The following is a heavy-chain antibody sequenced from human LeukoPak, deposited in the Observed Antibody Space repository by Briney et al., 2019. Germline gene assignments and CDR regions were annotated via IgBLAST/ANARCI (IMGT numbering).Heavy chain of an antibody. V-gene: IGHV3-48*03. Sequence: GGSLRLSCAASGFTFSNSEMNWVRQAPGEGLEWVSYISSSGSTIYYADSVKGRFTISRDNAKNSLFLQMNSLRAEDEAVYCCARDLYSSTWYAFDYWGQGTLVTVSS. CDR3: ARDLYSSTWYAFDY. CDR1: GFTFSNSE. J-gene: IGHJ4*02. D-gene: IGHD6-13*01. CDR2: ISSSGSTI.